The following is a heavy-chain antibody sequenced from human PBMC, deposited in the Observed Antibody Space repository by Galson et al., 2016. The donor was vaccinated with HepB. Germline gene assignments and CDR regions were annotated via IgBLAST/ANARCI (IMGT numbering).Heavy chain of an antibody. CDR2: ISYGGINK. J-gene: IGHJ3*01. CDR1: GFTFRNYG. V-gene: IGHV3-30*18. Sequence: SLRLSCAASGFTFRNYGMHWVRQVPGKGLEWVAVISYGGINKYFADSVRGRFNISRDNSKNTMYLQMHSPRAEDTAVYYCAKERSAGITLDRGVMTSRLADVWGQGTMVTVSS. CDR3: AKERSAGITLDRGVMTSRLADV. D-gene: IGHD3-10*01.